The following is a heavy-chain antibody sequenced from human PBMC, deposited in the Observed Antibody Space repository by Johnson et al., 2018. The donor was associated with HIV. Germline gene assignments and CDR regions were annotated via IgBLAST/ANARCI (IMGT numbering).Heavy chain of an antibody. J-gene: IGHJ3*02. CDR1: GFTFRSYG. D-gene: IGHD3-10*01. CDR2: ISYDGSNK. CDR3: ARSWAYYYALTDAFDI. V-gene: IGHV3-30*03. Sequence: QVQLVESGGGVVQPGRSLRLSCAASGFTFRSYGMHWVRQAPGKGLEWVAVISYDGSNKYYADSVKGRFTISRDNAKNSLYLQMNSLRAEDTAVDYCARSWAYYYALTDAFDIWGQGTMVTVSS.